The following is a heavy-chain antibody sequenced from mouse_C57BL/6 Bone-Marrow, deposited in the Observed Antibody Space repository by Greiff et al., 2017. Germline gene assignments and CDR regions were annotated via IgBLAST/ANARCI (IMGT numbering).Heavy chain of an antibody. J-gene: IGHJ3*01. CDR1: GFTFSDYG. D-gene: IGHD2-3*01. Sequence: EVKLVESGGGLVKPGGSLKLSCAASGFTFSDYGMHWVRQAPEKGLEWVAYISSGSSTIYYADTVKGRFTISRDNAKNTLFLQMTSLRSEDTAMYYCARHDGYYEAYWGQGTLVTVSA. CDR2: ISSGSSTI. V-gene: IGHV5-17*01. CDR3: ARHDGYYEAY.